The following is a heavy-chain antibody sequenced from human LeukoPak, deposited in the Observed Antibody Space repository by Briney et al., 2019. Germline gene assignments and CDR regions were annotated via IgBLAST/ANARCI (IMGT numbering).Heavy chain of an antibody. Sequence: GASVKVSCKASGYTFTGYYMHWVRQAPGQGLEWMGWINPNSGGKNYAQKFQGRVTITRDTSKSPANMELRSPRSDDAAVYYCARDLKRGYSSGRYSWGTGSSNDYWGQGTLVTVSS. CDR1: GYTFTGYY. V-gene: IGHV1-2*02. D-gene: IGHD6-19*01. J-gene: IGHJ4*02. CDR2: INPNSGGK. CDR3: ARDLKRGYSSGRYSWGTGSSNDY.